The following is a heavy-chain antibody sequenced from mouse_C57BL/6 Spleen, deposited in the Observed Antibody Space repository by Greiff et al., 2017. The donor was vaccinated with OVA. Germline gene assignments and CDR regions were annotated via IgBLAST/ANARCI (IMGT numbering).Heavy chain of an antibody. CDR1: GFTFSSYA. CDR3: ARDWDSYFDV. V-gene: IGHV5-4*01. CDR2: ISDGGSYT. Sequence: EVQLVESGGGLVKPGGSLKLSCAASGFTFSSYAMSWVRQTPEKRLEWVATISDGGSYTYYPDNVKGRFTISRDNAKNNLYLQMSHLKSEDTAMYYCARDWDSYFDVWGTGTTVTVSS. D-gene: IGHD4-1*01. J-gene: IGHJ1*03.